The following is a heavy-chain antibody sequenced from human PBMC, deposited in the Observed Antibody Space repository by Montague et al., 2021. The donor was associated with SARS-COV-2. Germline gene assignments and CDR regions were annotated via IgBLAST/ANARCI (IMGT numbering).Heavy chain of an antibody. V-gene: IGHV2-70*04. CDR2: IDWDDDK. J-gene: IGHJ4*02. Sequence: PPLVKPTQTLTLTCTFPGFSLSTSGMRASWIRQPPGKALEWLARIDWDDDKFYSTSLKTRLTISKDTSKNQVVLTMTNMDPVDTATYYCARSYYDILTAYYTPFDYWGQGTLVTVSS. CDR3: ARSYYDILTAYYTPFDY. D-gene: IGHD3-9*01. CDR1: GFSLSTSGMR.